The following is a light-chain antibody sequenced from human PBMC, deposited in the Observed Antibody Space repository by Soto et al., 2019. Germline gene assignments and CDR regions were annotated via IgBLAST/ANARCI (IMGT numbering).Light chain of an antibody. CDR3: TSYTSSSNVV. J-gene: IGLJ2*01. CDR2: EVS. Sequence: QSALTQPASVSGSPGQSITISCTGTRSDVGGYNYVSWYQQHPGKAPKLMIYEVSNRPSGVSNRFSGPKSGNTASLTIAGLQAEDEADYYCTSYTSSSNVVFGGGTQLTVL. V-gene: IGLV2-14*01. CDR1: RSDVGGYNY.